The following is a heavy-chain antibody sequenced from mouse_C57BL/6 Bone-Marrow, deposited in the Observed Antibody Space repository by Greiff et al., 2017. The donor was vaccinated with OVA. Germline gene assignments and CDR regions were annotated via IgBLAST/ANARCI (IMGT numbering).Heavy chain of an antibody. CDR2: IYIGNGYT. CDR1: GYTFTSYG. Sequence: EVPVVESGAELVRPGSSVKMSCKTSGYTFTSYGINWVKQRPGQGLEWIGYIYIGNGYTEYNEKFKGKATLTSDTSSSTAYMQLSSLTSEDSAIYFCARSPYDYDGAWFAYWGQGTLVTVSA. CDR3: ARSPYDYDGAWFAY. D-gene: IGHD2-4*01. J-gene: IGHJ3*01. V-gene: IGHV1-58*01.